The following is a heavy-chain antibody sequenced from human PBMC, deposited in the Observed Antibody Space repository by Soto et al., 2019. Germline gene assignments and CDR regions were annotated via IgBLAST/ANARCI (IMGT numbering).Heavy chain of an antibody. CDR2: ISAHNGNT. D-gene: IGHD5-18*01. V-gene: IGHV1-18*01. Sequence: ASVKVXCKASGYTLTSYGIVWVRQAPGQGLEWMGWISAHNGNTNYAQKLQGRVTMTTDTSTSTAYMELRSLRSDDTAVYHCARCSYGEILFDYWGQGTQVTVSS. J-gene: IGHJ4*02. CDR3: ARCSYGEILFDY. CDR1: GYTLTSYG.